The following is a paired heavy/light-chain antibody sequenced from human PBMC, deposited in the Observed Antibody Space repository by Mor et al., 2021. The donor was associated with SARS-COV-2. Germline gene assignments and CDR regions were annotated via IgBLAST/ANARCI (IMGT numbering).Heavy chain of an antibody. CDR3: ARAMVRGVIANYYYYGMDV. CDR2: IYTSGST. J-gene: IGHJ6*02. V-gene: IGHV4-61*02. CDR1: GGSISSGSYY. Sequence: QVQLQESGPGLVKPSQTLSLTCTVSGGSISSGSYYWSWIRQPAGKGLEWIGRIYTSGSTNYNPSLKSRVTISVDTSKNQFSLKLSSVTAADTAVYYCARAMVRGVIANYYYYGMDVWGQGTTVTVSS. D-gene: IGHD3-10*01.
Light chain of an antibody. CDR3: QQYGSSLCS. CDR2: GAS. CDR1: QSVSSSY. Sequence: EIVLTQSPGTLSLSPGERATLSCRASQSVSSSYLAWYQQKPGQAPRLLIYGASSRATGIPDRFSGSGSGTDFTLTISRLEPEDFAVYYCQQYGSSLCSFGQGTKLEIK. J-gene: IGKJ2*04. V-gene: IGKV3-20*01.